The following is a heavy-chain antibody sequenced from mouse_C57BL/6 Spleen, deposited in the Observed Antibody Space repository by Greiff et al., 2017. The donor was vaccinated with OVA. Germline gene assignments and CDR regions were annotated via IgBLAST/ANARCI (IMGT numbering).Heavy chain of an antibody. Sequence: DVMLVESGGGLVQPGGSMKLSCVASGFTFSNYWMNWVRQSPEKGLEWVAQIRLKSDNYATHYAESVKGRFTISRDDSKSSVYLQMNNLRAEDTGIYYCTGSALYAMDYWGQGTSVTVSS. CDR3: TGSALYAMDY. CDR1: GFTFSNYW. J-gene: IGHJ4*01. CDR2: IRLKSDNYAT. V-gene: IGHV6-3*01.